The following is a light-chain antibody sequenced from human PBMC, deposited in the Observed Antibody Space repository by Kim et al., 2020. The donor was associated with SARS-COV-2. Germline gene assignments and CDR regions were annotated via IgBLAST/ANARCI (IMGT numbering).Light chain of an antibody. V-gene: IGLV1-51*01. CDR3: EAWDTSLTALL. CDR1: SSNIENNY. Sequence: QSVLTQPPSVSAAPGQKVTISCSGSSSNIENNYVAWHQQLPGTAPKLLIYHDDKRPSGIPERFSGSKSGTSATLGITGLQTGDEAVYYCEAWDTSLTALLFGGGTQLTVL. CDR2: HDD. J-gene: IGLJ3*02.